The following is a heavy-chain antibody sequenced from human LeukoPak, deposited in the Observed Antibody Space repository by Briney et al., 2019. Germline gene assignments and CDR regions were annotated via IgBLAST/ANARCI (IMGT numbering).Heavy chain of an antibody. D-gene: IGHD5-12*01. CDR1: GYTFTSYG. Sequence: ASVKVSCKASGYTFTSYGISWVRQAPGQGLEWMGWISAYNGNTNYAQKLQGRVTMTTDTSTSTAYMELRSLRSDGTAVYYCARALEDIVANSYFDYWGQGTLVTVSS. CDR3: ARALEDIVANSYFDY. CDR2: ISAYNGNT. J-gene: IGHJ4*02. V-gene: IGHV1-18*01.